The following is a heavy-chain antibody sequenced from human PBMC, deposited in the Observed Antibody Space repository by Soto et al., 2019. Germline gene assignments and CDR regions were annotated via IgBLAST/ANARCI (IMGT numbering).Heavy chain of an antibody. CDR1: GGSISSSSYY. V-gene: IGHV4-39*01. CDR2: IYYSGRT. CDR3: ARHRRERITMIVSYYFDY. J-gene: IGHJ4*02. D-gene: IGHD3-22*01. Sequence: SETLSLTCTVSGGSISSSSYYWGWIRQPPGKGLEWIGSIYYSGRTYYNPSLKSRVTISVDTSKNQFSLKLSSVTAADTAVYYCARHRRERITMIVSYYFDYWGQGTLVTVSS.